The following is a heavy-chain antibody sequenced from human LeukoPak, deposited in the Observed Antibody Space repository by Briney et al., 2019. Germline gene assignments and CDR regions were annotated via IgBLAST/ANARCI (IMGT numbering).Heavy chain of an antibody. V-gene: IGHV6-1*01. CDR2: TYYRSKWYN. J-gene: IGHJ6*04. CDR3: AELGITMIGGV. CDR1: GDSVSSNSAA. D-gene: IGHD3-10*02. Sequence: SQTLSLTCAISGDSVSSNSAAWNWIGQSPSRGLEWLGRTYYRSKWYNDYAVSVKSRITINPDTSKNQFSLQLNSVTPEDTAVYYCAELGITMIGGVWGKGTTVTISS.